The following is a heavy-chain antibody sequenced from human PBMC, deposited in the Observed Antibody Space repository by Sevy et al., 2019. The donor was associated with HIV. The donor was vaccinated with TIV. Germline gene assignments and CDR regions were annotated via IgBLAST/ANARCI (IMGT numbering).Heavy chain of an antibody. CDR2: IYYTGST. J-gene: IGHJ5*02. CDR1: GGSISAYY. V-gene: IGHV4-59*01. Sequence: SETLSLTCTVSGGSISAYYWSWIRQPPGKALEYIGFIYYTGSTYYNPSLKNRVIISVDTSKNQFSLNLSSVTAADTAVYYCTRSPPVRSGDDSLNWFDPWGQGTVVTVSS. D-gene: IGHD5-12*01. CDR3: TRSPPVRSGDDSLNWFDP.